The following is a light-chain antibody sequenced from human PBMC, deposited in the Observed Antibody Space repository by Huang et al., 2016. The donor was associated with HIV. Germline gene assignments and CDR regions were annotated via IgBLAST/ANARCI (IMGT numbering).Light chain of an antibody. Sequence: EIVMTQSPATLSVSPGERATLSCRASESISNNLAWYQQKPGQAPRLLIHGASTRATGIQARFSGSGSGTEFTLTISSLQSEDFAVYYCQQYNNWPPWTFGQGTKVEIK. J-gene: IGKJ1*01. CDR3: QQYNNWPPWT. CDR2: GAS. CDR1: ESISNN. V-gene: IGKV3-15*01.